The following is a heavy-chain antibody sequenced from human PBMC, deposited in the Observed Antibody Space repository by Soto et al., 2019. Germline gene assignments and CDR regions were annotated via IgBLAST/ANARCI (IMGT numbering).Heavy chain of an antibody. D-gene: IGHD3-10*01. V-gene: IGHV3-23*01. CDR1: GFTFSSYA. Sequence: GGSLRLSCAASGFTFSSYAMSWVRQAPGKGLEWVSAISGSGGSTYYADSVKGRFTISRDNSKNTLYLQMNSLRAEDTAVYYCAKDSPPITMVPGWWFDPWGQGTLVTVSS. CDR3: AKDSPPITMVPGWWFDP. CDR2: ISGSGGST. J-gene: IGHJ5*02.